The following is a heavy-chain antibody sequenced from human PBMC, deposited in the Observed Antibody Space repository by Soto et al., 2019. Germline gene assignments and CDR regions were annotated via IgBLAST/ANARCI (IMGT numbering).Heavy chain of an antibody. CDR3: AKRGRGAVAFDY. D-gene: IGHD6-19*01. V-gene: IGHV3-23*01. CDR1: GFTFSSYA. J-gene: IGHJ4*02. Sequence: EVQLLESGGGLVQPGGSLRLSCAASGFTFSSYAMSWVRQAPGKGLDWVSVISGSSGSTYYADSVKGRFTISRDNSKNTLYLQMNSLRVEDMAVYYCAKRGRGAVAFDYWGQGTLVTVSS. CDR2: ISGSSGST.